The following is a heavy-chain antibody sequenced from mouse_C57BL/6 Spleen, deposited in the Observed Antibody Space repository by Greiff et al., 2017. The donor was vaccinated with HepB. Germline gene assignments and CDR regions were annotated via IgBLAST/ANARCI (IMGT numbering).Heavy chain of an antibody. CDR1: YTFSRRVH. Sequence: VQGVESGPELARPWASVKISCQAFYTFSRRVHFAIRDTNYWMQWVKQRPGQGLEWNGAIYPGNGDTSYNQKYKVQATLTADKSSSTAYMQLSSLTSEDSAVYYCAIITTVVEGFAYWGQGTLVTVSA. CDR3: SEDSAVYYCAIITTVVEGFAY. CDR2: GQGLEWNG. D-gene: IGHD1-1*01. J-gene: IGHJ3*01. V-gene: IGHV1-87*01.